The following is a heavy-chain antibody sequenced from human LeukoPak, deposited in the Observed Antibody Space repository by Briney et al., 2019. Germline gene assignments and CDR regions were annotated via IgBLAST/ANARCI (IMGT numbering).Heavy chain of an antibody. J-gene: IGHJ4*02. Sequence: ASVKVSCKASGYTFTSYAMHWVRQAPGQRLEWMGWINAGNGNTKYSQKLQGRVTMTTDTSTSTAYMELRSLRSDDTAVYYCARDWSGYSYGPDFDYWGQGTLVTVSS. D-gene: IGHD5-18*01. CDR2: INAGNGNT. V-gene: IGHV1-3*01. CDR3: ARDWSGYSYGPDFDY. CDR1: GYTFTSYA.